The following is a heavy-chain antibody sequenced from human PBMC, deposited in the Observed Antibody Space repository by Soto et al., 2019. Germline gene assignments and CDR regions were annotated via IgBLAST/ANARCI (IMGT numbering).Heavy chain of an antibody. Sequence: QVQLVESGGGVVQPGRSLRLSCAASRMSFSFFGIHWVRQAPGQGLEWVAAIWHDGSNENYEDSVTGRFTISRDSSKNTVYLQMNSLRVEDTAVYFCAAELSYSRSTSSRTYYFDSWGQGTLVAVSS. J-gene: IGHJ4*02. CDR2: IWHDGSNE. D-gene: IGHD2-2*01. CDR1: RMSFSFFG. CDR3: AAELSYSRSTSSRTYYFDS. V-gene: IGHV3-33*01.